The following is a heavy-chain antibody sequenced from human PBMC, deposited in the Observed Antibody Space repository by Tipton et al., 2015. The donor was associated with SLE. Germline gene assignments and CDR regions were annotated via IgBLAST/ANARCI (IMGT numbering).Heavy chain of an antibody. V-gene: IGHV4-34*01. CDR3: ARGGGSSSGRWFDP. CDR2: IDHSGTT. J-gene: IGHJ5*02. D-gene: IGHD6-6*01. Sequence: TLSLTCAVYGGSFSGSYWRWIRQPPGKGLEWIGEIDHSGTTNQSPSLKSRVSISVDTSKNQFSLKLRSVSDADTAVYYCARGGGSSSGRWFDPWGQGTLVTVSS. CDR1: GGSFSGSY.